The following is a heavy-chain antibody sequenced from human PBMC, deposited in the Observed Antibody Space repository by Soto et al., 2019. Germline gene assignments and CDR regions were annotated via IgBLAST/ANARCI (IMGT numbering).Heavy chain of an antibody. V-gene: IGHV1-69*11. Sequence: VQLVQSGAEVRKPGSSVKVSCQVSGVTFSTSTITWVRQAPGQGLEWMGSIIPILGTAKSTQKFQGRVTITADESASLAYMELSSLTSEDTAVYYCAKAGFVSGWNEFSGMDVWGQGTTVTFSS. CDR2: IIPILGTA. CDR3: AKAGFVSGWNEFSGMDV. CDR1: GVTFSTST. D-gene: IGHD6-19*01. J-gene: IGHJ6*02.